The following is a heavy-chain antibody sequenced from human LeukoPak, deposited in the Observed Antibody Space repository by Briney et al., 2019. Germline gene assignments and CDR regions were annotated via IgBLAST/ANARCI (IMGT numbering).Heavy chain of an antibody. CDR2: INPNSGGT. CDR1: GYTFTSYY. D-gene: IGHD3-9*01. J-gene: IGHJ4*02. Sequence: ASVKVSCKASGYTFTSYYMHWVRQAPGQGLEWMGWINPNSGGTNYAQKLQGRVTMTTDTSTSTAYMELRSLRSDDTAVYYCARTYDILTGYYGGFDYWGQGTLVTVSS. CDR3: ARTYDILTGYYGGFDY. V-gene: IGHV1-2*02.